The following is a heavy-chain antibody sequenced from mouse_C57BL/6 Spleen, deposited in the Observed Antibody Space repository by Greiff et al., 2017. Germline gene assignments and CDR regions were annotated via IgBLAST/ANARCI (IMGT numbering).Heavy chain of an antibody. D-gene: IGHD3-2*02. CDR1: GYTFTSYW. J-gene: IGHJ1*03. CDR2: IDPSDCYT. CDR3: ARRKAYDWYFDV. Sequence: QVQLQQPGAELVMPGASVKLSCKASGYTFTSYWMHWVKQRPGQGLEWIGEIDPSDCYTNYNQKFKGKSTLTVDKPSSTAYMQLSSLTSEDSAVYYCARRKAYDWYFDVWGTGTTVTVSS. V-gene: IGHV1-69*01.